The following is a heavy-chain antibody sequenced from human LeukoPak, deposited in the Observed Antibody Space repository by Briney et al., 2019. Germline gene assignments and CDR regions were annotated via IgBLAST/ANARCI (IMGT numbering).Heavy chain of an antibody. J-gene: IGHJ4*02. CDR3: ASGALRTATFDY. CDR2: IRSDGSTK. V-gene: IGHV3-74*01. Sequence: GGSLRLSCVASGFRFSTYWMHWVRQVPGKGLVWVSRIRSDGSTKTYALSVKGRFTISRDNAKKSLYLQMNSLRAEDTAVYYCASGALRTATFDYWGQGTLVTVSS. CDR1: GFRFSTYW. D-gene: IGHD2-15*01.